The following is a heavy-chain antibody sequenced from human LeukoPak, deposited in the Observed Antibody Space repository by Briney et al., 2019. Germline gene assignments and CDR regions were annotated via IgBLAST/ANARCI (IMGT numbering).Heavy chain of an antibody. D-gene: IGHD4-23*01. J-gene: IGHJ5*02. CDR3: VRYSAATVVTNWFDP. CDR1: GYTFTSYG. CDR2: ISAYNGNT. V-gene: IGHV1-18*01. Sequence: ASVKVSCKASGYTFTSYGISWVRQAPGQGLEWMGWISAYNGNTNYAQKLQGRVTMTTDTSTSTAYMELRSLRSDDTAVYYCVRYSAATVVTNWFDPWGQGTLVTVSS.